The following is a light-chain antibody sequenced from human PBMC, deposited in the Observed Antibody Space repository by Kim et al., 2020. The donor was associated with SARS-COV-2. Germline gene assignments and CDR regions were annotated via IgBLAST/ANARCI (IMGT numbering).Light chain of an antibody. CDR3: NSRDSNDNVV. J-gene: IGLJ2*01. Sequence: SALTQAPAVSVALGQTVRITCQGDSLRSYYATWYQQKPGQAPIVVIYGKNNRPSGIPDRFSGSSSGNTASLTITGTQAGDEADYYCNSRDSNDNVVFGGGTQLTVL. CDR1: SLRSYY. V-gene: IGLV3-19*01. CDR2: GKN.